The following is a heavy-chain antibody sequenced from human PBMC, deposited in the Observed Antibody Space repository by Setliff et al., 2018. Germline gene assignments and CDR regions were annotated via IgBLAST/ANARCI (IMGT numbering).Heavy chain of an antibody. CDR3: ARHATYYYGSGNLPFDS. V-gene: IGHV4-39*01. CDR2: IMPGRDT. CDR1: GGSISNSTFY. J-gene: IGHJ4*02. D-gene: IGHD3-10*01. Sequence: LSLTCTVSGGSISNSTFYWGWIRQPPGKGLEWIGEIMPGRDTLYSPSLESRLTITIDTSKSQFSLKLSSVTAADTAVYYCARHATYYYGSGNLPFDSWGQGTLVTVSS.